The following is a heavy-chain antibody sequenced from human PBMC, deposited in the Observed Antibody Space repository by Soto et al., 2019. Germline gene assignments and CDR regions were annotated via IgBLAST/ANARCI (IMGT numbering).Heavy chain of an antibody. Sequence: GGSLRLSCAASGFTFSSYAMSWVRQAPGKGLEWVSAISGSGGSTYYADSVKGRFTISRDNSKNTLYLQMNSLRAEDTAVYYCAKDVVAAAGTSQVFDYWGQGTLVTVSS. J-gene: IGHJ4*02. CDR3: AKDVVAAAGTSQVFDY. CDR2: ISGSGGST. D-gene: IGHD6-13*01. CDR1: GFTFSSYA. V-gene: IGHV3-23*01.